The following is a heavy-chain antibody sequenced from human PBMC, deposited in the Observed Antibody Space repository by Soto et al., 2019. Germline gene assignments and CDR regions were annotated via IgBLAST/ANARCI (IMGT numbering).Heavy chain of an antibody. V-gene: IGHV4-61*01. Sequence: SETLSLTCTVSGGSVSSGSYFWSWIRQPPGKGLEWIGYIYFTGSTNYNPSLKSRITISVDTSENQFSLKLTSVTAADTAVYYCARVYQSPGITSDPWGQGPLVTVSS. D-gene: IGHD2-8*01. CDR3: ARVYQSPGITSDP. CDR2: IYFTGST. J-gene: IGHJ5*02. CDR1: GGSVSSGSYF.